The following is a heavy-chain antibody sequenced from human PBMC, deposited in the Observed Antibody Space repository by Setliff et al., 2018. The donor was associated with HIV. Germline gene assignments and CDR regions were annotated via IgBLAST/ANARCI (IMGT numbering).Heavy chain of an antibody. V-gene: IGHV1-18*01. D-gene: IGHD3-3*01. CDR2: ISAYNGNT. CDR1: GYTFSSYG. CDR3: ARDITYYNFWSGYYPGFDY. J-gene: IGHJ4*02. Sequence: GASVKVSCKASGYTFSSYGISWVRQAPGQGVEWMGWISAYNGNTNYAQKLQGRVTMTTDTSTSTAYMELRSLRSDDTAVYYCARDITYYNFWSGYYPGFDYWGQGTLVTVSS.